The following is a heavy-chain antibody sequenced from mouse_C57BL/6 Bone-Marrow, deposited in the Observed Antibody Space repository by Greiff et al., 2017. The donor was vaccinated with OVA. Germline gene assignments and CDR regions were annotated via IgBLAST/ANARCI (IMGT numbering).Heavy chain of an antibody. V-gene: IGHV1-26*01. Sequence: VQLQQSGPELVKPGASVKISCKASGYTFTDYYMNWVKQSHGKSLEWIGDINPNNGGTSYNQKFKGKATLTVDKSSSTAYMELRSLTSEDSAVYYCAGGYDYFDYWGQGTTLTVSS. J-gene: IGHJ2*01. CDR2: INPNNGGT. CDR1: GYTFTDYY. D-gene: IGHD2-2*01. CDR3: AGGYDYFDY.